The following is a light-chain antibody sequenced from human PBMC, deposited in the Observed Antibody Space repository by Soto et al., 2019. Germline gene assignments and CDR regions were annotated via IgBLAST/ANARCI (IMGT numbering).Light chain of an antibody. J-gene: IGLJ1*01. Sequence: QSVLTQPRSVSGSPGQSVTISCTGTSSDVVGYNYVSWYQQHPGKAPKLMIYDVSKRPSGVPDRFSGSKSGNTASLTISGLQAEDEADYYCCSYAGSYTLLGTGTKVTVL. V-gene: IGLV2-11*01. CDR1: SSDVVGYNY. CDR3: CSYAGSYTL. CDR2: DVS.